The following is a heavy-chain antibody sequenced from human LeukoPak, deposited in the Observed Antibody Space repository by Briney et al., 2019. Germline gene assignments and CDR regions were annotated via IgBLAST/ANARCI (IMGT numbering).Heavy chain of an antibody. CDR3: ARLYYDFWSGYYAGGGYYFDY. V-gene: IGHV4-30-4*01. D-gene: IGHD3-3*01. CDR1: GGSISSGDYY. Sequence: SETLSLTCTVSGGSISSGDYYWSWIRQPPGKGLEWIGYIYYSGSTYYNPSLKSRVTISVDTSKNQFSLKLSSVTAADTAVYYCARLYYDFWSGYYAGGGYYFDYWGQGTLVTVSS. CDR2: IYYSGST. J-gene: IGHJ4*02.